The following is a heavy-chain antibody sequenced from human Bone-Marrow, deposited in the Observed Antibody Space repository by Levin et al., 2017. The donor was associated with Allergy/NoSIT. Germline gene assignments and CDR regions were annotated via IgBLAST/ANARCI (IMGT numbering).Heavy chain of an antibody. CDR2: IDNTGTHI. D-gene: IGHD3-10*01. CDR3: ATGRFSPQTFDN. J-gene: IGHJ4*02. CDR1: GFSFSSYT. Sequence: GGSLRLSCSVSGFSFSSYTMSWVRQAPGKGLEWVSSIDNTGTHISYATSLGGRFTVSRSNGGNALYLQMNSLTTDDTALYYCATGRFSPQTFDNWGQGTLVTVSS. V-gene: IGHV3-21*06.